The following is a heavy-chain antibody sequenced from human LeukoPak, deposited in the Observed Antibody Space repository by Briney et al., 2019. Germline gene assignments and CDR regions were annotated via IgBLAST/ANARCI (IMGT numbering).Heavy chain of an antibody. J-gene: IGHJ6*02. CDR2: IKQDGSEK. CDR3: ARGSRDYYDSSGYYYASYYYYGMDV. V-gene: IGHV3-7*01. Sequence: GGSLRLSCAASGFTFSSYWMSWVRQAPGKGLEWVANIKQDGSEKYYVDSVKGRFTISRDNAKNSLYLQMNSLRAEDTAVYYCARGSRDYYDSSGYYYASYYYYGMDVWGQGTTVTVSS. D-gene: IGHD3-22*01. CDR1: GFTFSSYW.